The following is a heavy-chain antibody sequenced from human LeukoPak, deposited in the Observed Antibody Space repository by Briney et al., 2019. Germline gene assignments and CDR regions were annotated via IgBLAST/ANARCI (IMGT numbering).Heavy chain of an antibody. V-gene: IGHV3-30*04. CDR3: ARGSYYDFSTGAFDI. D-gene: IGHD3-3*01. Sequence: PGRSLRLSCAASGFTFSSYAMHWVRQAPGKGLEWVAVISYDGSNKYYADSVKGRFTISRDNSKNTLYLQMNSLRAEDTAVYYCARGSYYDFSTGAFDIWGQGTMVTVSS. CDR2: ISYDGSNK. CDR1: GFTFSSYA. J-gene: IGHJ3*02.